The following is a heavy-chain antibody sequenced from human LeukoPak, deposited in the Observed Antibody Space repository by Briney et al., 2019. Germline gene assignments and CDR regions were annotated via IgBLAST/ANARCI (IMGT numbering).Heavy chain of an antibody. V-gene: IGHV4-59*01. CDR3: ARDVGYFNPTSNGNWFDP. CDR2: IYYSGST. CDR1: GGSISSYY. Sequence: SETLSLTCTVSGGSISSYYWSWLRQPPGKGLEWIGYIYYSGSTNYNPSLKSRVTISVDTSKNQFSLKLSSVTAADTAVYYCARDVGYFNPTSNGNWFDPWGQGTLVTVSS. D-gene: IGHD3-22*01. J-gene: IGHJ5*02.